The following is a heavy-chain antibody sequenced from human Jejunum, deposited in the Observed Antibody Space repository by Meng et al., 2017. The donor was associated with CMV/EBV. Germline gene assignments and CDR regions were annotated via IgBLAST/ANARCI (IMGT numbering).Heavy chain of an antibody. Sequence: SGYNFIGYYIHWVRQAPGRGVEWMGWIDPKNAGTNFAQKFQGRVTMTTDASINTAYMELSRLRSDDTAVYYCVPGTTGGYYFDNWGQGTLVTVSS. D-gene: IGHD1-1*01. CDR3: VPGTTGGYYFDN. J-gene: IGHJ4*02. CDR2: IDPKNAGT. V-gene: IGHV1-2*02. CDR1: GYNFIGYY.